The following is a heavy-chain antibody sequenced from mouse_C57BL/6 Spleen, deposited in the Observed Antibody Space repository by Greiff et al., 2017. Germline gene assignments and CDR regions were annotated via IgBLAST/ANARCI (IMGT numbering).Heavy chain of an antibody. Sequence: EVQLQQSGPGLVKPSQSLSLTCSVTGYSITSGYYWNWIRQFPGNKLEWMGYISYDGSNNYNPSLKNRISITRDTSKNQFFLKLNSVTTEDTATYYCAITYYSNPAWFAYWGQGTLVTVSA. CDR3: AITYYSNPAWFAY. CDR1: GYSITSGYY. CDR2: ISYDGSN. D-gene: IGHD2-5*01. V-gene: IGHV3-6*01. J-gene: IGHJ3*01.